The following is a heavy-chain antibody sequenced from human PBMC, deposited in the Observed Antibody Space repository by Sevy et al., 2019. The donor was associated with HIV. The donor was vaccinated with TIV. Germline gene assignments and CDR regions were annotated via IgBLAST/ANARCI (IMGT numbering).Heavy chain of an antibody. Sequence: GESLKISCAASGFGFSGTWMNWVRQAPGKGLEWVAIISPEGSRIDYADSVKGRLIISRDNANSSVSLQMNSLRVGDMGVYYCAKDRGWKTFDYWGQGALVTVSS. D-gene: IGHD3-10*01. V-gene: IGHV3-7*04. J-gene: IGHJ4*02. CDR2: ISPEGSRI. CDR3: AKDRGWKTFDY. CDR1: GFGFSGTW.